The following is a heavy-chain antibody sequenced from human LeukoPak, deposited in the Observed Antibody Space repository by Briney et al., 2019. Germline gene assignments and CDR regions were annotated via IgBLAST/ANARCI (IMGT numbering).Heavy chain of an antibody. J-gene: IGHJ4*02. CDR3: ARYPGIAAAVDY. CDR2: IYYSGST. V-gene: IGHV4-59*01. CDR1: GGSISSYY. Sequence: SETLSLTCTVSGGSISSYYWRWIRQPPGKGLEWIGYIYYSGSTNYNPSLKSRVTISVDTSKNQFSLKLSSVTAADTAVYYCARYPGIAAAVDYWGQGTLVTVSS. D-gene: IGHD6-13*01.